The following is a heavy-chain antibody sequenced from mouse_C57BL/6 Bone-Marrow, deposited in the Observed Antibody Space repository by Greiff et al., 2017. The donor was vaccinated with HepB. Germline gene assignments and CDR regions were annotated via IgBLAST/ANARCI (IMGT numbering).Heavy chain of an antibody. D-gene: IGHD1-1*01. V-gene: IGHV1-69*01. Sequence: QVQLQQPGAELVMPGASVKLSCKASGYTFTSYWMHWVKQRPGQGLEWIGETDPSDSYTNYNQKFKGKSTLTVEKSSSTAYMQLNSLTSEDSAVYYCASYDYGSSFDYWGQGTTLTVSS. J-gene: IGHJ2*01. CDR1: GYTFTSYW. CDR3: ASYDYGSSFDY. CDR2: TDPSDSYT.